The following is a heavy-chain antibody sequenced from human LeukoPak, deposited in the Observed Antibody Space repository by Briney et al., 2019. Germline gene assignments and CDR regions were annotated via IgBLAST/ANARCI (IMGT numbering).Heavy chain of an antibody. V-gene: IGHV4-59*08. D-gene: IGHD1-26*01. Sequence: PSETLSLTCSVSGGSINSYYWQWIRQPPGKGLEWIGYIYYTGSTNYNPSLKSRVTISVDTSKNQLSLKLSSVTAADTAVYYCARQDSGSYLNPLDIWGQGTVVTVSS. CDR1: GGSINSYY. CDR2: IYYTGST. J-gene: IGHJ3*02. CDR3: ARQDSGSYLNPLDI.